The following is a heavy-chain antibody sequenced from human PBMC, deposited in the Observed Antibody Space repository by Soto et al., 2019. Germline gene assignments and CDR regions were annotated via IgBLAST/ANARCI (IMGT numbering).Heavy chain of an antibody. CDR3: AKDRYCSGGTCLNFYGMDV. CDR2: ISYDGSNK. V-gene: IGHV3-30*18. CDR1: GFTFSSYG. D-gene: IGHD2-15*01. Sequence: LRLSCAASGFTFSSYGIHWVRQAPGKGLEWVAVISYDGSNKYYADSVKGRFTISRDNSKNTLYLQMNSLRTEDTAMYYCAKDRYCSGGTCLNFYGMDVWGQGTTVTVSS. J-gene: IGHJ6*02.